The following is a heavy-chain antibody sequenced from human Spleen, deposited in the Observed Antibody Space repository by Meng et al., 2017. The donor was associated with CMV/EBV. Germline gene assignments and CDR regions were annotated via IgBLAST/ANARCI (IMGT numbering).Heavy chain of an antibody. Sequence: GESLKISCKGSGYRFTDYWIGWARQMPGKGLEWMGIIYPADSDTKYSPSFQGQVTISADRSISTAYLQWSSLKASDTAMYYCARHYGDPVYFYYGMDVWGQGTTVTVSS. CDR1: GYRFTDYW. CDR2: IYPADSDT. J-gene: IGHJ6*02. V-gene: IGHV5-51*01. CDR3: ARHYGDPVYFYYGMDV. D-gene: IGHD4-17*01.